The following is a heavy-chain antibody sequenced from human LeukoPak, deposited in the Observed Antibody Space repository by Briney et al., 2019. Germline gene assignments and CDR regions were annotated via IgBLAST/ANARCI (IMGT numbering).Heavy chain of an antibody. CDR1: GYTFTSYG. CDR2: ISAYNGNT. Sequence: ASVKVSCKASGYTFTSYGISRVRQAPGQGLEWMGWISAYNGNTNYAQKLQGRVTMTTDTSTSTAYMELRSLRSDDTAVYYCPRDRRITMVRGVMLYYYYGMDVWGQGTTVTVSS. D-gene: IGHD3-10*01. J-gene: IGHJ6*02. V-gene: IGHV1-18*01. CDR3: PRDRRITMVRGVMLYYYYGMDV.